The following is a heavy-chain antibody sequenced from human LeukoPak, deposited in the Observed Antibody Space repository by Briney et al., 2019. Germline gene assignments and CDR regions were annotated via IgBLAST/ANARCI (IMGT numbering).Heavy chain of an antibody. V-gene: IGHV4-59*01. Sequence: PSETLSLTCTVSGGSISFYYWSWIRQPPGKGLEWIGYIYYSGSTNYNPSLKSRVTISVDTSKNQFSLKLSSVTAADTAVYYCARVGRGYSYDAFDIWGQGTMVTVSS. J-gene: IGHJ3*02. D-gene: IGHD5-18*01. CDR2: IYYSGST. CDR3: ARVGRGYSYDAFDI. CDR1: GGSISFYY.